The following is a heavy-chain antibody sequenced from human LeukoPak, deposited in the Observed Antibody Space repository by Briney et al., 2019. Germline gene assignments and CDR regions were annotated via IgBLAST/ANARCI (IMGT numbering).Heavy chain of an antibody. CDR1: GGSFSGYY. D-gene: IGHD3-10*01. J-gene: IGHJ4*02. CDR2: IYYSGST. Sequence: SETLSLTCAVYGGSFSGYYWSWIRQPPGKGLEWIGYIYYSGSTYYNPSLKSRVTISVDTSKNQFSLKLSSVTAADTAVYYCARDSAYYGSGSYYCYWGQGTLVTVSS. CDR3: ARDSAYYGSGSYYCY. V-gene: IGHV4-34*01.